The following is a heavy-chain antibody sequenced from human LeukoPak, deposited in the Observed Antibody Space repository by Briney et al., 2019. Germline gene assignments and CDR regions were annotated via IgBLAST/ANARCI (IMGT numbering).Heavy chain of an antibody. D-gene: IGHD3-16*01. Sequence: SQTLSLTCAISGDSVSSDSAAWNWIRQSPLKGLEWLGRTYYRSKWYNDYSVSVKSRITINPDTYKNQFSLQLNSVTPEDTAVYYCARGSGGFFDYWGQGTLVTVSS. CDR3: ARGSGGFFDY. J-gene: IGHJ4*02. CDR2: TYYRSKWYN. V-gene: IGHV6-1*01. CDR1: GDSVSSDSAA.